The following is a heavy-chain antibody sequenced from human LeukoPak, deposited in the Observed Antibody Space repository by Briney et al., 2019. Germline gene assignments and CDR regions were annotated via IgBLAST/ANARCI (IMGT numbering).Heavy chain of an antibody. CDR1: GYTFTAYY. J-gene: IGHJ3*02. D-gene: IGHD6-6*01. Sequence: AASVKVSCKASGYTFTAYYVHWVRQAPGQGLEWMGWINPNSGGTNYAQKFQGRVTMTRDTSISTAYMELSRLRSDDTAVYYCAREEYSSSDAFDIWGQGTMVTVSS. CDR3: AREEYSSSDAFDI. V-gene: IGHV1-2*02. CDR2: INPNSGGT.